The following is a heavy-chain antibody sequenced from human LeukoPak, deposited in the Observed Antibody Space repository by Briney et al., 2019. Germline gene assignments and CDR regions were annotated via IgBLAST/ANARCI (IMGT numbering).Heavy chain of an antibody. CDR1: GVTFSRNA. CDR3: ARVLRFLEWQQGAFNF. CDR2: ISHDGSKK. Sequence: GGSLRLSCAASGVTFSRNAIHWVRRAPGKGREWVSVISHDGSKKYYAESVEGRFSVSRDNSKSTVYLQMNSVRTEDTAVYYCARVLRFLEWQQGAFNFWGQGTMVTVSS. D-gene: IGHD3-3*01. V-gene: IGHV3-30*01. J-gene: IGHJ3*01.